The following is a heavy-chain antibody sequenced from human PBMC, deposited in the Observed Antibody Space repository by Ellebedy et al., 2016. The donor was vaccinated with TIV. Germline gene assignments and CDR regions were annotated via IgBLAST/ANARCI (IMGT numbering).Heavy chain of an antibody. J-gene: IGHJ3*02. CDR3: ATSYYNILTGYFAFDI. CDR1: GASVSSGHFY. V-gene: IGHV4-61*01. D-gene: IGHD3-9*01. CDR2: ISYSGST. Sequence: LETLSLTXTVSGASVSSGHFYWSWIRQSPGKGLEWIAYISYSGSTNYNPSLKSRVTMSVDTSKNQFSLKLNSVTAADTAFYYCATSYYNILTGYFAFDIWGQGTMVTVSS.